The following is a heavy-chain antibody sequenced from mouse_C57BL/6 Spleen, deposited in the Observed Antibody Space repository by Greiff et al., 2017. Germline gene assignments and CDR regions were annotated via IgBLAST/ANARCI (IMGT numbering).Heavy chain of an antibody. V-gene: IGHV1-81*01. Sequence: VQLQQSGAELARPGASVKLSCKASGYTFTSYGISWVKQRTGQGLEWIGEIDPRSGNTYYNEKFKGKATLTADKSSSTAYMELRSLTSEDSAVYFCARGYGNLDYWGQGTTLTVSS. J-gene: IGHJ2*01. CDR1: GYTFTSYG. CDR2: IDPRSGNT. D-gene: IGHD2-1*01. CDR3: ARGYGNLDY.